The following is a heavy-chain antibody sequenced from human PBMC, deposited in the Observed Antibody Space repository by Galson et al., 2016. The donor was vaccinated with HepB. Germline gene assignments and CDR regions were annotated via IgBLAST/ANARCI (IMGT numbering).Heavy chain of an antibody. J-gene: IGHJ6*01. CDR1: GFTFSSYG. CDR2: IWHDGSIK. CDR3: AREPGFGAYHYYGMDV. Sequence: SLRLSCAASGFTFSSYGMHWVRQAPGKGLEWVAVIWHDGSIKFYADSVKGRFTILRDNSKNTLDLQMNSLRAEETAVYYCAREPGFGAYHYYGMDVWGQGTTVTVSS. D-gene: IGHD3-10*01. V-gene: IGHV3-33*01.